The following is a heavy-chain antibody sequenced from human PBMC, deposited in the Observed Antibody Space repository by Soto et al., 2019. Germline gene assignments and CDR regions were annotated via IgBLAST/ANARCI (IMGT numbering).Heavy chain of an antibody. CDR1: GGSISSGGYS. CDR2: VYHSGST. CDR3: ARRGGYYGSGSYYKVVPKGGMDV. D-gene: IGHD3-10*01. V-gene: IGHV4-30-2*01. Sequence: SETLSLTCAVSGGSISSGGYSWSWIRQPPGKGLEWIGYVYHSGSTYYNPSLKSRVTISVDTSKNQFSLKLSSVTAADTAVYYCARRGGYYGSGSYYKVVPKGGMDVWGQGTTVTVSS. J-gene: IGHJ6*02.